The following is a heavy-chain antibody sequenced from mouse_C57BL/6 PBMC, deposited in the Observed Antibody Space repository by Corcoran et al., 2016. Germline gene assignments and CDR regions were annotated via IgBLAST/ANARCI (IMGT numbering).Heavy chain of an antibody. CDR1: GYTFTTYG. CDR2: INTYSGVP. CDR3: ARGLLLRFDY. J-gene: IGHJ2*01. Sequence: VQLQQSGPELVKPGASVKIPCKASGYTFTTYGMSWVKQAPGKGLKWMGWINTYSGVPTYADDFKGRFAFSLETSASTAYLQINNLKNEDTATYFCARGLLLRFDYWGQGTTLTVSS. V-gene: IGHV9-3*01. D-gene: IGHD1-1*01.